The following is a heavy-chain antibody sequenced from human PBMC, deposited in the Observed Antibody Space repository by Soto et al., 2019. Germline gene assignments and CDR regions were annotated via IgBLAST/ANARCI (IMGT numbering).Heavy chain of an antibody. Sequence: SVKVCVTASGGTLSSFAISWVRQAPGQGLEWMGGIIPIYDTTNYAQTFQGRVTITADESTNTAFMELSSLRSVDTAVYYCARARAARERSYDFWSGSFDYWGQGSLVTVSS. J-gene: IGHJ4*02. D-gene: IGHD3-3*01. CDR1: GGTLSSFA. CDR3: ARARAARERSYDFWSGSFDY. CDR2: IIPIYDTT. V-gene: IGHV1-69*13.